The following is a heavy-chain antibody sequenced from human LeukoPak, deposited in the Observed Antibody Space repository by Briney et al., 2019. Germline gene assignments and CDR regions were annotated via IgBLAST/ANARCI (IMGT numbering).Heavy chain of an antibody. V-gene: IGHV4-34*01. J-gene: IGHJ4*02. CDR2: INPSGGT. D-gene: IGHD5-24*01. Sequence: PSETLSLTCAVYGGSFSGYYWSWIRQPPGKGREWRGGINPSGGTNDNPSLKSRVTISVDTSNNQFSLNLSSVTAADTAVYYCARGRDAYKTGYWGQGTLVTVSS. CDR3: ARGRDAYKTGY. CDR1: GGSFSGYY.